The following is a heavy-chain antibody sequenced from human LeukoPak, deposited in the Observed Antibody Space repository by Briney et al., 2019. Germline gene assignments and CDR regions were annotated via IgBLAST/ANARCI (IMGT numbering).Heavy chain of an antibody. V-gene: IGHV1-8*01. D-gene: IGHD2-2*01. CDR2: KNPNSGRT. J-gene: IGHJ6*02. CDR3: ARGPVSTHGMDV. CDR1: GYTFTSYD. Sequence: ASVKVSCKASGYTFTSYDINWVRQATGQGLEWMGWKNPNSGRTGFAQKFQGRLTMTTNTSISTAYMELSSLTSEDTAVYYCARGPVSTHGMDVWGQGTTVTVS.